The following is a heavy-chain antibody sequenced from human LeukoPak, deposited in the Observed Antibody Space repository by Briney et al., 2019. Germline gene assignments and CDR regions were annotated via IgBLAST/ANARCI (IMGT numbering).Heavy chain of an antibody. CDR2: ISGSGGST. Sequence: GGSLRLSCAASGFTFSSYAMSWVRQAPGKGLEWVSAISGSGGSTYYADSVKGRFTISRDNSKNTLYLQMNSLRAEDTAVYYCVKVPSSWRAPYYYGMDVWGQGTTVTVSS. CDR1: GFTFSSYA. J-gene: IGHJ6*02. V-gene: IGHV3-23*01. CDR3: VKVPSSWRAPYYYGMDV. D-gene: IGHD6-13*01.